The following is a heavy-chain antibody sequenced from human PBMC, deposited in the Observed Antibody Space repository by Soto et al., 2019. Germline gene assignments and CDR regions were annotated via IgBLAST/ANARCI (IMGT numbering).Heavy chain of an antibody. CDR3: ARDIIVGATSDYYYGMDV. J-gene: IGHJ6*02. CDR1: GYTFTSYA. CDR2: INAGNGNT. Sequence: ASVKVSCKASGYTFTSYAMHWVRQAPGQRLEWMGWINAGNGNTKYSQKFQGRVTITRDTSASTAYTELSSLRSEDTAVYYCARDIIVGATSDYYYGMDVWGQGTTVTVSS. V-gene: IGHV1-3*01. D-gene: IGHD1-26*01.